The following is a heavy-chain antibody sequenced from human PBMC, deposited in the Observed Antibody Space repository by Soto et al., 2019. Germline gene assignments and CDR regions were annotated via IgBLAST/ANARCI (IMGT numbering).Heavy chain of an antibody. CDR1: GFTFSDHF. D-gene: IGHD6-13*01. J-gene: IGHJ2*01. CDR3: ASPRAVGDALRDRYFDF. CDR2: AKSGPYGYAT. V-gene: IGHV3-72*01. Sequence: VGSLRLSCAASGFTFSDHFMDCVRQAPGKGLDWIGRAKSGPYGYATQYAASVKGRFTVSRDDSENSFYLHMNTLRTDDTAVYYCASPRAVGDALRDRYFDFWGRGTLVTVSS.